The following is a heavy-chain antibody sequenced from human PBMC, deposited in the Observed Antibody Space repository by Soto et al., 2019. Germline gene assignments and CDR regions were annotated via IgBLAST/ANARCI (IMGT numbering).Heavy chain of an antibody. CDR3: VTDIGVGSWYSLAY. CDR2: IWYDGSKT. V-gene: IGHV3-33*03. D-gene: IGHD6-13*01. CDR1: GFPFSGYG. Sequence: QVRLVESGGGVVQPGTSLRLACAASGFPFSGYGMQWVRQTPGKGLEWVGVIWYDGSKTFYADSVKGRFTISRDNSKNNVFLQMDSLRADDMAVYHCVTDIGVGSWYSLAYWGPGSLVTVSS. J-gene: IGHJ4*02.